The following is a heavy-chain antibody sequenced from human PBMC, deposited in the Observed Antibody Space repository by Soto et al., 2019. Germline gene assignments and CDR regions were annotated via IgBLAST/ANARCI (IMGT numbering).Heavy chain of an antibody. CDR3: ARLWGSRIRYGGGVFDI. J-gene: IGHJ3*02. CDR1: GGSISSSSYY. D-gene: IGHD3-9*01. Sequence: QLQLQESGPGLVKPSETLSLTYTVSGGSISSSSYYWGWIRQPPGKGLEWIGSIVYRGGTYYNPSLKSRVSISVDTSKNQFPLKLSSVTDADTAVYYCARLWGSRIRYGGGVFDIWGRGTMVTVSS. CDR2: IVYRGGT. V-gene: IGHV4-39*01.